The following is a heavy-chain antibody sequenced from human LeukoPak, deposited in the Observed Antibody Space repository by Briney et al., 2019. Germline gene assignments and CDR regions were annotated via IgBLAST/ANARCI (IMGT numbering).Heavy chain of an antibody. V-gene: IGHV1-3*03. J-gene: IGHJ4*02. CDR2: INAGNGNT. D-gene: IGHD4-23*01. CDR1: LYTFTSYA. Sequence: GSVNVSCKASLYTFTSYAMHWVRQAPGQRLEWMGWINAGNGNTKYSQEFQGRVTITRDTSASTAYMELSSLRSEDMAVYYCARGGNTVVTTFDYWGQGTLVTVSS. CDR3: ARGGNTVVTTFDY.